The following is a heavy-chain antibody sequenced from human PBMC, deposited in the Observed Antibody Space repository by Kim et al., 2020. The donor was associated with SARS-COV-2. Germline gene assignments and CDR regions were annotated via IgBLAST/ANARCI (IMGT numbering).Heavy chain of an antibody. V-gene: IGHV3-48*03. CDR3: ARVVPRIVVVPAALVGMDV. D-gene: IGHD2-2*01. CDR2: ISSSGSTI. Sequence: GGSLRLSCAASGFTFSGYEMNWVRQAPGKGLEWVSYISSSGSTIYYADSVKGRFTISRDNAKNSLYLQMNSLRAEDTAVYYCARVVPRIVVVPAALVGMDVWGQGTTVTVS. CDR1: GFTFSGYE. J-gene: IGHJ6*02.